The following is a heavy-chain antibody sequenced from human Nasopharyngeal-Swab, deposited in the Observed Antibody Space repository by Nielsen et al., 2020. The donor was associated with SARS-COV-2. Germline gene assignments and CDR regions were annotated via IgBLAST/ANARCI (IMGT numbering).Heavy chain of an antibody. J-gene: IGHJ4*02. CDR2: IKSKTDGGTT. CDR3: TTERRNYYDSSGPIFDY. Sequence: GGSLRLSCAASGFTFSNAWMSWVRQAPGKGLEWVGRIKSKTDGGTTDYAAPVKGRFTISRDDSKNTLYLQMNSLKTEDTAVYYCTTERRNYYDSSGPIFDYWGQGTLVTVSS. CDR1: GFTFSNAW. V-gene: IGHV3-15*01. D-gene: IGHD3-22*01.